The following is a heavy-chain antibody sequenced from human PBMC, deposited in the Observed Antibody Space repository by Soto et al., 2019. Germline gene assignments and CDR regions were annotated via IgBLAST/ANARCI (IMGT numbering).Heavy chain of an antibody. CDR2: IRSKRNGYAT. Sequence: EVQLVESGGGLVQPGGSLKLSCAASGFTFSGSAMHWVRQASGKGLEWVGRIRSKRNGYATAYAASVKGRFTISRDDSKNTAYLQMNSLKTEDTAIYYCTTQEGGYSGYDAPNWGQGTLVTVSS. J-gene: IGHJ4*02. CDR1: GFTFSGSA. V-gene: IGHV3-73*02. CDR3: TTQEGGYSGYDAPN. D-gene: IGHD5-12*01.